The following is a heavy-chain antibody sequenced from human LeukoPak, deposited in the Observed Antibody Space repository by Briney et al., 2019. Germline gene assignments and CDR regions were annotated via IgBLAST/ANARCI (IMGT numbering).Heavy chain of an antibody. Sequence: ASVKVSCKASGYTFTSYDINWVRQATGQGLEWMGWMNPNSGNTGYAQKFQGRVTMTRNTSISTAYMELSSLRSEDTAVYYCARGRIGIVVVVAATWFHWFDPWGQGTLVTVPS. V-gene: IGHV1-8*01. CDR1: GYTFTSYD. CDR2: MNPNSGNT. J-gene: IGHJ5*02. D-gene: IGHD2-15*01. CDR3: ARGRIGIVVVVAATWFHWFDP.